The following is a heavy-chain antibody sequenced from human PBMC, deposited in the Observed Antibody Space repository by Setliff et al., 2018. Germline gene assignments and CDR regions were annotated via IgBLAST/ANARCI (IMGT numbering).Heavy chain of an antibody. J-gene: IGHJ4*02. V-gene: IGHV4-59*11. CDR2: IYYSGST. D-gene: IGHD6-19*01. CDR3: AREGEAGNFDY. CDR1: GGSISSHY. Sequence: KPLETLSLTCTVSGGSISSHYWSWIRQPPGKGLEWIGSIYYSGSTNYNPSLKSRVTISVDTSKNQFSLKLSSVTAADTAVYYCAREGEAGNFDYWGQGTLVTVSS.